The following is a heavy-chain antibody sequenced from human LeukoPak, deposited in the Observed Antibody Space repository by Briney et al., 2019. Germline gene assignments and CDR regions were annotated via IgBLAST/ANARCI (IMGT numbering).Heavy chain of an antibody. V-gene: IGHV1-2*02. CDR3: ARTPVTVIRGVIEDGMDV. CDR2: IDPNTGRT. J-gene: IGHJ6*02. D-gene: IGHD3-10*01. CDR1: GYTFTDYY. Sequence: ASVKVSCKPSGYTFTDYYLHWVRQAPGQGLEWMGWIDPNTGRTNYAENFQGRVTMTRDTSVSTAYMGLSRLGSDDTAVYYCARTPVTVIRGVIEDGMDVWGQGTTVTVSS.